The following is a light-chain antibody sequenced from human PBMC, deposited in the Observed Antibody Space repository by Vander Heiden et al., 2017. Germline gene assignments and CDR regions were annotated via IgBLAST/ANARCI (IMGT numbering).Light chain of an antibody. CDR2: GAS. J-gene: IGKJ1*01. V-gene: IGKV1-39*01. CDR3: QQGFSTPRT. Sequence: DIELTQSPVSLSASVGDRVTITSRASEYINSYLNWYQQKPGKVPKLLIYGASSLQSGVPSRFSGSGSDTDFTLTINSLQPDDFATYYCQQGFSTPRTFGQGTKVEIK. CDR1: EYINSY.